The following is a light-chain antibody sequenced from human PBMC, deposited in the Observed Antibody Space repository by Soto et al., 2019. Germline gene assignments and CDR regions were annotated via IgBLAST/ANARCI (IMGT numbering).Light chain of an antibody. CDR3: HQYNNWPPWT. CDR1: QSVSDN. J-gene: IGKJ1*01. V-gene: IGKV3-15*01. CDR2: GAS. Sequence: EIVMTQSPATLSVSAGDRATLSCRASQSVSDNLAWYQQKPGQAPRLLIYGASIRATGVPARLSGSGYGTEFTLTISNLQSDDFAVYYCHQYNNWPPWTFGQGTKVEIK.